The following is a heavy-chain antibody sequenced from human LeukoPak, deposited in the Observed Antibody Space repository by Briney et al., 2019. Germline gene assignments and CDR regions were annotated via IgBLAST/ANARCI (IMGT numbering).Heavy chain of an antibody. Sequence: SETLSLTCTVSGGSISSYYWSWIRQPAGKGLEWIGRIYTSGSTNYNPSLKSRVTMSVDTSKNQFSLKLSSVTAADTAVYYCASTPHYSNYGESYNWFDPWGQGTLVTVSS. V-gene: IGHV4-4*07. D-gene: IGHD4-11*01. J-gene: IGHJ5*02. CDR1: GGSISSYY. CDR2: IYTSGST. CDR3: ASTPHYSNYGESYNWFDP.